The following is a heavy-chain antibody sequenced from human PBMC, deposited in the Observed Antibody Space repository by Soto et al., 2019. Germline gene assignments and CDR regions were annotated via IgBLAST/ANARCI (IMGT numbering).Heavy chain of an antibody. V-gene: IGHV3-23*01. Sequence: PGGPLRLSCAASGFTFNNYAMTWVRQASGVRQERVADITNDDGDTLNADSVKGRFTIFRDNSKNTLFLQMISLRPEDTAIYYCAKAAVKSYPESRLFDYWDQGTRVTVSS. CDR1: GFTFNNYA. D-gene: IGHD1-26*01. CDR2: ITNDDGDT. CDR3: AKAAVKSYPESRLFDY. J-gene: IGHJ4*02.